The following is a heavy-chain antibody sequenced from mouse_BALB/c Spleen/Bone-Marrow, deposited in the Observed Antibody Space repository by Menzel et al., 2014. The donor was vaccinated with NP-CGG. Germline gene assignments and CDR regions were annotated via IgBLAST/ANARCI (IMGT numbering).Heavy chain of an antibody. CDR1: GFTFSTYA. CDR3: ARDGYGSSD. Sequence: DVKLVESGGVLVKPGGSLKLSCAASGFTFSTYAMPWVRQSPEKRLEWVAEISSGGSYTYYPDTVTGRFTISRDNAKNTLYLEMSSLRSEDTAMYYCARDGYGSSDWGQGTLVTVSA. D-gene: IGHD1-1*01. V-gene: IGHV5-9-4*01. CDR2: ISSGGSYT. J-gene: IGHJ3*01.